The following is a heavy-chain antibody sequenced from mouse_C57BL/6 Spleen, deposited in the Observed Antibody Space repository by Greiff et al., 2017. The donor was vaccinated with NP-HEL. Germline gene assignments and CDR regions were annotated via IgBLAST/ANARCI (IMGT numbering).Heavy chain of an antibody. CDR3: ARKGSNYAVWFAY. Sequence: EVKLMESGPVLVKPGASVKMSCKASGYTFTDYYMNWVKQSHGKSLEWIGVINPYNGGTSYNQKFKGKATLTVDKSSSTAYMELNSLTSEDSAVYYCARKGSNYAVWFAYWGQGTLVTVSA. J-gene: IGHJ3*01. CDR1: GYTFTDYY. D-gene: IGHD2-5*01. CDR2: INPYNGGT. V-gene: IGHV1-19*01.